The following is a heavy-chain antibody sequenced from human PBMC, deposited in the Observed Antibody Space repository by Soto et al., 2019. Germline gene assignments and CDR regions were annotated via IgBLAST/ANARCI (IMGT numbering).Heavy chain of an antibody. CDR3: ARADYEILTGSYAMDV. CDR2: VSTNGAT. J-gene: IGHJ6*02. Sequence: SETLSLTCTVSDDFISSYYWNWIRQPAGKGLEWIGRVSTNGATNYDPSLESRVTMSVDTSKNQFSLKLTSVTAADTAVYFCARADYEILTGSYAMDVWGQGTTVTVSS. D-gene: IGHD3-9*01. V-gene: IGHV4-4*07. CDR1: DDFISSYY.